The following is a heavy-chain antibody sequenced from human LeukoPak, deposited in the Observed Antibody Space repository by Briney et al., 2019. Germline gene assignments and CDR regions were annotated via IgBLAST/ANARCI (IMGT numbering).Heavy chain of an antibody. V-gene: IGHV1-18*01. Sequence: ASVKVSCKASGYTFNSFGISWVRQAPGHGLEWMGWISPYNGNTQNAQKFQGRVTMTTDTSTSTAYLELRSLTSDDTAVYYCARATWDPADFYPFDCWGPGSLVTVSS. CDR1: GYTFNSFG. CDR2: ISPYNGNT. CDR3: ARATWDPADFYPFDC. D-gene: IGHD1-26*01. J-gene: IGHJ4*01.